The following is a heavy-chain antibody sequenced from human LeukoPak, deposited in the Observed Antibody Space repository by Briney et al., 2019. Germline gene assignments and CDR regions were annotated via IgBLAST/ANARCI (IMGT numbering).Heavy chain of an antibody. CDR3: ARQVAYYYYMDV. J-gene: IGHJ6*03. D-gene: IGHD2-15*01. V-gene: IGHV1-8*01. CDR1: GYTFTNYD. CDR2: MNPNSGNT. Sequence: ASVKVSCKASGYTFTNYDINWVRQATGQGLEWMGWMNPNSGNTGYAQKFQGRVTMTRNTSISTAYMELSSLRSEDTAVYYCARQVAYYYYMDVWGKGTTVTISS.